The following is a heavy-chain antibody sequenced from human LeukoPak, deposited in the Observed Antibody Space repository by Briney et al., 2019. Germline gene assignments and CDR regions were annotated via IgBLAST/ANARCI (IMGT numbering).Heavy chain of an antibody. J-gene: IGHJ4*02. Sequence: SETLSLTCTVSGGSISSSSYYWGWIRQPPGKGLEWIGEIYHSGSTNYNPSLKSRVTISVDKSKNQFSLKLSSVTAADTAVYYCARSTPSDYWGQGTLVTVSS. CDR2: IYHSGST. CDR1: GGSISSSSYY. V-gene: IGHV4-39*07. CDR3: ARSTPSDY. D-gene: IGHD4-23*01.